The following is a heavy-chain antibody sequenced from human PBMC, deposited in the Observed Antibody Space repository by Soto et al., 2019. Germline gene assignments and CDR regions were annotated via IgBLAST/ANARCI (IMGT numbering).Heavy chain of an antibody. Sequence: PGGSLRLSCTASGFTFEKYAMHWVRQAPGRGLEWVSAIGWNSVTILYEDSVKGRFTISRDNAKNSLYLQMNSLRVEDTALYYCAREPVGPDYAMDVWGQGTMVTVSS. J-gene: IGHJ6*02. CDR2: IGWNSVTI. CDR1: GFTFEKYA. V-gene: IGHV3-9*01. CDR3: AREPVGPDYAMDV. D-gene: IGHD1-26*01.